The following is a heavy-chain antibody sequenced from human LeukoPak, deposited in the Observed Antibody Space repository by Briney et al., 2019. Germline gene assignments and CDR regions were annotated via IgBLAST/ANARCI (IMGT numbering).Heavy chain of an antibody. J-gene: IGHJ4*02. CDR2: INNSGST. Sequence: SETLSLTCTVSGGSISSGGYSWSWIRQPPGKGLEWIGEINNSGSTNYNPSLKRRVTISVDTSKNQFSLKLSSVTAADTAVYYCARGPYYFEDRYYFDYWGQGTLVTVSS. D-gene: IGHD3-10*01. CDR3: ARGPYYFEDRYYFDY. CDR1: GGSISSGGYS. V-gene: IGHV4-39*07.